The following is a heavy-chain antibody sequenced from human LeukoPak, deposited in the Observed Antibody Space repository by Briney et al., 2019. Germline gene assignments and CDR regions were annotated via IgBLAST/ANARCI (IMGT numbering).Heavy chain of an antibody. CDR3: ARVRPSVAGIQYYFDY. CDR2: ISYDGSNK. V-gene: IGHV3-30*04. J-gene: IGHJ4*02. CDR1: GFTFSSYA. D-gene: IGHD6-19*01. Sequence: GGSLRHSCAASGFTFSSYAMHWVRQAPGKGLEWVAVISYDGSNKYYADSVKGRFTISRDNSKNTLYLQMNSLRAEDTAVYYCARVRPSVAGIQYYFDYWGQGTLVTVSS.